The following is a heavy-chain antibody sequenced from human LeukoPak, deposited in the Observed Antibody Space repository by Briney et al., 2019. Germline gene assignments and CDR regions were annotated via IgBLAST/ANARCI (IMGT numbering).Heavy chain of an antibody. CDR1: GGSISSSSYY. D-gene: IGHD5/OR15-5a*01. Sequence: SETLSLTCTVSGGSISSSSYYWGWIRQPPGKGLEWIGSIYYSGSTYYNPSLKSRVTISVDKSKNQFSLKLSSVTAADTAVYYCARSTARRRFDPWGQGTLVTVSS. CDR3: ARSTARRRFDP. V-gene: IGHV4-39*07. CDR2: IYYSGST. J-gene: IGHJ5*02.